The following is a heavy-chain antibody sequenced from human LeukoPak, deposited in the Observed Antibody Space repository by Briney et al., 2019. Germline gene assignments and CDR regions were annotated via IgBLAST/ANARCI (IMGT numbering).Heavy chain of an antibody. D-gene: IGHD3-16*01. CDR1: GFTFSSYW. J-gene: IGHJ4*02. CDR3: GGGGLWGGDY. V-gene: IGHV3-7*03. Sequence: GGSLRLSCAASGFTFSSYWMTWVRQAPGRGLEWLATIKADGSDKYYVNSVKGRFTISRDNAKNSLFMQMGSPGAEGTACYYGGGGGLWGGDYWGQGTLVTVSS. CDR2: IKADGSDK.